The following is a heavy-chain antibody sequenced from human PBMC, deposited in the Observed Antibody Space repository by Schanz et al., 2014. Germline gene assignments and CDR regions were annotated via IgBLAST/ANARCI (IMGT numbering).Heavy chain of an antibody. V-gene: IGHV3-23*01. CDR3: AREQTIFGVTYTDAYDV. J-gene: IGHJ3*01. D-gene: IGHD3-3*01. Sequence: EMQLLESGGGLAQPGGSLRLSCAASGFTLSNYAMSWVRQAPGKGLEWLSVISASGGDTYYAESVRGRFFISRDNAKNSLYLQMKSLRVDDTAVYYCAREQTIFGVTYTDAYDVWGRGTMVTVSS. CDR1: GFTLSNYA. CDR2: ISASGGDT.